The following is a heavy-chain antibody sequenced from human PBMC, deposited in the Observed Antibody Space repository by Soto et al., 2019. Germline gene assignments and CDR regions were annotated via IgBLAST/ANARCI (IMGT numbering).Heavy chain of an antibody. V-gene: IGHV4-59*01. CDR3: ARVPPTRGSWGLDY. D-gene: IGHD6-13*01. Sequence: QVQLQESGPGLVKPSETLSLTCTVSGGSISSYNWSWIRQPPGKGLEWIGYIYYSGSTNYNPSLKSRVTIAVDTSNNQFSLKLSAVTAADTAVYYCARVPPTRGSWGLDYGGQGTLVTVSS. CDR1: GGSISSYN. J-gene: IGHJ4*02. CDR2: IYYSGST.